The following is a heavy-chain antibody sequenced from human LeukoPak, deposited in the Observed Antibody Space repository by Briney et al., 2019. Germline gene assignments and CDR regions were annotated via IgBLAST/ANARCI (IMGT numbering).Heavy chain of an antibody. CDR1: GGSISSYY. V-gene: IGHV4-59*08. D-gene: IGHD2-15*01. J-gene: IGHJ4*02. Sequence: PSETLSLTCTVSGGSISSYYWSWIRQPPGKGLEWIGYIYYSGSTSYNPSLKSRVTISVDTSKNQFSLKLSSVTAADTAVYYCARSSSVYCSGGSCYDYWGQGTLVTVSS. CDR2: IYYSGST. CDR3: ARSSSVYCSGGSCYDY.